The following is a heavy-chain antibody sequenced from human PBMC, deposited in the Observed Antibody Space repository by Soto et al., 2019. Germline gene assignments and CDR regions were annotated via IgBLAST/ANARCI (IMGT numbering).Heavy chain of an antibody. CDR2: INHSGST. V-gene: IGHV4-34*01. Sequence: SETLSLTCAGYGGSFSGYYWSWIRQPPGKGLEWIGEINHSGSTNYNPSLKSRVTISVDTSKNQFSLKLGSVTAADTAVYYCASMVRGVIIRGYFDYWGQGTLVTISS. CDR3: ASMVRGVIIRGYFDY. J-gene: IGHJ4*02. D-gene: IGHD3-10*01. CDR1: GGSFSGYY.